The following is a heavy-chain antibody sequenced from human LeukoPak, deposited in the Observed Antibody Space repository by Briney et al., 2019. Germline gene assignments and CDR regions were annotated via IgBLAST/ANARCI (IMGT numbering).Heavy chain of an antibody. V-gene: IGHV1-2*06. J-gene: IGHJ4*02. Sequence: ASVEVSCKASGYTFTDYYMHWVRQAPGQGLEWLGRINPYNGDTNYAQRFQGRVTMTRDTSITTAYMELRSLRSDDTAVYYCARAASSSWYRVYYFDYWGQGTLVTVSS. CDR1: GYTFTDYY. CDR3: ARAASSSWYRVYYFDY. CDR2: INPYNGDT. D-gene: IGHD6-13*01.